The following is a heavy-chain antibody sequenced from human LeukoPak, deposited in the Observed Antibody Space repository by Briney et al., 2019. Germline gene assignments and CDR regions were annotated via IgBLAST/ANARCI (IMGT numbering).Heavy chain of an antibody. CDR3: ARGYGDYYYYMDV. CDR1: GFTFDDYT. CDR2: ISWDGGST. D-gene: IGHD4-17*01. V-gene: IGHV3-43*01. J-gene: IGHJ6*03. Sequence: PGGSLRLSCAASGFTFDDYTMHWVRQAPGKGLEWVSLISWDGGSTYYADSVKGRFTISRDNSKNSLYLQMNSLRTEDTALYYCARGYGDYYYYMDVWGKGTTVTISS.